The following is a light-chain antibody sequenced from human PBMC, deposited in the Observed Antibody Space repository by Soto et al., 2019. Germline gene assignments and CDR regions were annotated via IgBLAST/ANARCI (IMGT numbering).Light chain of an antibody. Sequence: QSALTQPASVSGSPGQSITVSCTGTSSDVGGYNYVSWYQQHPGKAPQLLIYEVNIRPSGVSNRFSASKSGNTASLTISGLQAEDEADYYCASYTSSSTSVIFGRGTKLTVL. CDR1: SSDVGGYNY. CDR3: ASYTSSSTSVI. CDR2: EVN. J-gene: IGLJ2*01. V-gene: IGLV2-14*01.